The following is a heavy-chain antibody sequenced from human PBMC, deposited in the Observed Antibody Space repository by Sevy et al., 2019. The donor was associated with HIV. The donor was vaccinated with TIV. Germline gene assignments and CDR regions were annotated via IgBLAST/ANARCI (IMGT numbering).Heavy chain of an antibody. Sequence: GGSLRLSCAASGFPFSTYWMSWVRQAPGKGLEWVANIKQDGSETYYLDTVKGRFTISRDNDENSLYLRMNNLRVEDTAIYYCARGGLAVAPWDYWGQGTLVTVSS. J-gene: IGHJ4*02. V-gene: IGHV3-7*01. CDR3: ARGGLAVAPWDY. CDR2: IKQDGSET. D-gene: IGHD6-19*01. CDR1: GFPFSTYW.